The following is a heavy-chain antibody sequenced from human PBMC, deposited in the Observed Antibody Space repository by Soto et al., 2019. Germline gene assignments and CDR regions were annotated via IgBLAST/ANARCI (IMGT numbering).Heavy chain of an antibody. CDR1: GDSVSSDSYY. V-gene: IGHV4-61*01. D-gene: IGHD5-18*01. CDR2: IYSSGST. J-gene: IGHJ4*02. CDR3: ARDIRGYSRAFDY. Sequence: SETLSLTCTVSGDSVSSDSYYWTWIRQPPGKGLEWIGYIYSSGSTKYNPSLKSRVAISLDTSNNQFSLELTSVTAADTAIYYCARDIRGYSRAFDYWGQGALVTVSS.